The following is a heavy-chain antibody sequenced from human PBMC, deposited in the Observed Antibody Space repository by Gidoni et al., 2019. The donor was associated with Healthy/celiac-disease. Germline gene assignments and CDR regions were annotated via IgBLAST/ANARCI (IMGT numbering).Heavy chain of an antibody. CDR2: INSDGSST. Sequence: EVQLVESGGGLVQPGGSLRRSCAASGVTFSSYWMHWVRQAPGKGLVWVSRINSDGSSTSYADSVKGRFTVSRDNAKNTLYLQMNSLRAEDTAVYYCARGDYYDSSGYDYWGQGTLVTVSS. D-gene: IGHD3-22*01. CDR1: GVTFSSYW. V-gene: IGHV3-74*01. J-gene: IGHJ4*02. CDR3: ARGDYYDSSGYDY.